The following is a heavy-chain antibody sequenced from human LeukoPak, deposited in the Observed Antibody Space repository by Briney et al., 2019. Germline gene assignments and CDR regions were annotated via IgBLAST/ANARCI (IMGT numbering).Heavy chain of an antibody. CDR1: GGTFSSYA. Sequence: ASVKVSCKASGGTFSSYAISWVRQAPGQGLEWMGGIIPIFGTANYAQKFQGRVTITADESTSTAYMELSSLRSEDTAVYYCAAPPIQAVDTAMSWGQGTLVTVSS. CDR2: IIPIFGTA. J-gene: IGHJ5*02. CDR3: AAPPIQAVDTAMS. V-gene: IGHV1-69*13. D-gene: IGHD5-18*01.